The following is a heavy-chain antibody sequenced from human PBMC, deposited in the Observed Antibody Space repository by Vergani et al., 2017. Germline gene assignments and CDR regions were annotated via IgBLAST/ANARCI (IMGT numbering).Heavy chain of an antibody. D-gene: IGHD3-22*01. CDR1: GGTFSSYA. J-gene: IGHJ4*02. CDR3: ARDLHDSSGYYSDYFDY. CDR2: IIPIFGTA. Sequence: QVQLVQSGAEVKKPGSSVKVSCKASGGTFSSYATSWVRQAPGQGLEWMGGIIPIFGTANYAQKFQGRVTITADKSTSTAYMELSSLRSEDTAVYYCARDLHDSSGYYSDYFDYWGQGTLVTVSS. V-gene: IGHV1-69*06.